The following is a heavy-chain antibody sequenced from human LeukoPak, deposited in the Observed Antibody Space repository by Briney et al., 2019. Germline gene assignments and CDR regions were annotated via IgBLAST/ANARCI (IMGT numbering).Heavy chain of an antibody. D-gene: IGHD6-6*01. CDR2: IRSKANSYAT. J-gene: IGHJ4*02. CDR1: GLTFSGSA. CDR3: TRHGSSSGG. Sequence: GGSLRLSCAASGLTFSGSAMHWVRQASGKGLEWVGRIRSKANSYATAYAASVKGRFTISRDDSKNTAYLQMNSLKTEDTAVYYCTRHGSSSGGGGQGTLVTVSS. V-gene: IGHV3-73*01.